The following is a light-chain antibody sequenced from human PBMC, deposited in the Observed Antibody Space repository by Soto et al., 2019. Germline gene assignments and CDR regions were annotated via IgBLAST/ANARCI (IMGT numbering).Light chain of an antibody. J-gene: IGKJ1*01. CDR3: QQYYSSPRT. V-gene: IGKV4-1*01. CDR1: QSVLYSSNNKNY. Sequence: DIVMTQSPDSLAVSLGERATINCKSSQSVLYSSNNKNYLAWYQQKPGQPPKLLIYWASTREFGVPGRFTASGSGTDFTLTISSLQAEDVAVYYCQQYYSSPRTFGQGTKVEIK. CDR2: WAS.